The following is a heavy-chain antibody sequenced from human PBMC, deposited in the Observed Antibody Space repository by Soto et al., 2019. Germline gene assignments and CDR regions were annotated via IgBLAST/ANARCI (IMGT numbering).Heavy chain of an antibody. V-gene: IGHV1-8*01. Sequence: QVQLVQSGAEVKKPGASVKVSCKASGYTFTSYDINWVRQAAGQGLEWMGWMNPNSGNTGYAQKFQGRVTMTRDTSISTAYMELSSLRSDDTAIYYCVRLQVRGVIIPWGQGTLVTASS. D-gene: IGHD3-10*01. CDR3: VRLQVRGVIIP. CDR2: MNPNSGNT. J-gene: IGHJ4*02. CDR1: GYTFTSYD.